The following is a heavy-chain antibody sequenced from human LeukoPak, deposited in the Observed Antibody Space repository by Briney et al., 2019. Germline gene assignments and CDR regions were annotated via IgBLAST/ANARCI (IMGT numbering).Heavy chain of an antibody. Sequence: PSQTLSLTCTVSGGSISSGDYYWSWIRQPAGKGLEWIGRIYTSGSTNYNPSLKSRVTMSVDTSKNQFSLKLSSVTAADTAVYYCARNRGYSGYEIGYWGQGTLVTVSS. V-gene: IGHV4-61*02. J-gene: IGHJ4*02. CDR1: GGSISSGDYY. D-gene: IGHD5-12*01. CDR3: ARNRGYSGYEIGY. CDR2: IYTSGST.